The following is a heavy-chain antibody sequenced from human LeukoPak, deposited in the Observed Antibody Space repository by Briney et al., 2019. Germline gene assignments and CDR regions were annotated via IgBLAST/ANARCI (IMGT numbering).Heavy chain of an antibody. CDR1: GGSISSYY. CDR3: ARVSSGYSYGYGNYFDY. J-gene: IGHJ4*02. V-gene: IGHV4-59*12. Sequence: SETLSLTCTVSGGSISSYYWSWIRQPPGKGLEWIGYIYYSGSTNYNPSLKSRVTISVDTSKNQFSLKLSSVTAADTAVYYCARVSSGYSYGYGNYFDYWSQGTLVTVSS. D-gene: IGHD5-18*01. CDR2: IYYSGST.